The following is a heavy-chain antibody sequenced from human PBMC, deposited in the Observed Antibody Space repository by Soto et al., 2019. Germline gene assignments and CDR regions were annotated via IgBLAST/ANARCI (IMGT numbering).Heavy chain of an antibody. CDR2: ISAYNGNT. D-gene: IGHD5-18*01. CDR1: GYTFTSYD. CDR3: ARDRYSYGYYYYYGMDV. J-gene: IGHJ6*02. V-gene: IGHV1-18*01. Sequence: ASVKVSCKASGYTFTSYDINWVRQATGQGLEWMGWISAYNGNTNYAQKLQGRVTMTTDTSTSTAYMELRSLRSDDTAVYYCARDRYSYGYYYYYGMDVWGQGTTVTVSS.